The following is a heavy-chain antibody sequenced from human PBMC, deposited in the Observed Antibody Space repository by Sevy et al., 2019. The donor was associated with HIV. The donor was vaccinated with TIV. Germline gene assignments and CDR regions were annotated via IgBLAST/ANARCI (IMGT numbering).Heavy chain of an antibody. Sequence: ASVKVSCKASGYTFTGYYMHWVRQPPGQGLAWMGWINPNRGGTKYAQKFQGRVTMTRDTSISTAYMELRRLRSDETAVNDGAKDGVYCSGGTCKPGGWFDPWGQGTLVTVSS. CDR3: AKDGVYCSGGTCKPGGWFDP. CDR1: GYTFTGYY. D-gene: IGHD2-15*01. CDR2: INPNRGGT. V-gene: IGHV1-2*02. J-gene: IGHJ5*02.